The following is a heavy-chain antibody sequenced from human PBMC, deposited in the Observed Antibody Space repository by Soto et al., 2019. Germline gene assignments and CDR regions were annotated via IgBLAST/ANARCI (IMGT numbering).Heavy chain of an antibody. CDR1: GGPITSQTYY. D-gene: IGHD6-19*01. V-gene: IGHV4-39*01. CDR3: ARRGQNSGYWYFAL. Sequence: QLQLQESGPGLVKPSETLSLTCTVSGGPITSQTYYWGWIRQPPGKGLEWIGSINSGGNTYYNPSLRSRVTISVDTSKNQFSLNLNSVTAADTALYYCARRGQNSGYWYFALWGRGTLVTVSP. J-gene: IGHJ2*01. CDR2: INSGGNT.